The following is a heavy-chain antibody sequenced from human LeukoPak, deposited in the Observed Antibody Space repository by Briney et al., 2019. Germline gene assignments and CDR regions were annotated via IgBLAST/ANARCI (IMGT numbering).Heavy chain of an antibody. Sequence: SETLSLTCAVYGGSFSGYYWSWIRQPPGKGLEWIGEINHSGSTNYNPSLKSRVTISVDTSKNQFSLKLSSVTAADTAMYYCARGNIVLMVYAMDWFDPWGLGTLVTVSS. CDR1: GGSFSGYY. V-gene: IGHV4-34*01. CDR2: INHSGST. D-gene: IGHD2-8*01. J-gene: IGHJ5*02. CDR3: ARGNIVLMVYAMDWFDP.